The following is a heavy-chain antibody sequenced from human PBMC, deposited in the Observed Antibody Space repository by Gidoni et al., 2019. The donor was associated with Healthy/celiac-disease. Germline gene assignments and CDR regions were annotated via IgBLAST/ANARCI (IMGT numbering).Heavy chain of an antibody. J-gene: IGHJ6*03. D-gene: IGHD3-3*01. CDR2: ISGSGGST. V-gene: IGHV3-23*01. Sequence: VQLLESGGGLVQPGGSLRLSCAASGFTFSSYAMSCVRQAPGKGLEWVSAISGSGGSTDYADSVKGRFTISRDNSKNTLYLQMNSLRAEDTAVYYCAKDVGYYDFWSGQYYYYYMDVWGKGTTVTVSS. CDR1: GFTFSSYA. CDR3: AKDVGYYDFWSGQYYYYYMDV.